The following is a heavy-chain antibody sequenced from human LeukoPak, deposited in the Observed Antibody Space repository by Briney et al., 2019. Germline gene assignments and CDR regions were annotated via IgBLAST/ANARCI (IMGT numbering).Heavy chain of an antibody. CDR2: IYHSGST. Sequence: SETLSLTCAVSGGSISSSNWWSWVRQPPGKGLEWIGEIYHSGSTNYDPSLKSRVTISVDKSKNQFSLKLSSVTAADTAVYYCARETIAAAHDRVTHWFDPWGQGTLVTVSS. CDR1: GGSISSSNW. V-gene: IGHV4-4*02. J-gene: IGHJ5*02. CDR3: ARETIAAAHDRVTHWFDP. D-gene: IGHD6-13*01.